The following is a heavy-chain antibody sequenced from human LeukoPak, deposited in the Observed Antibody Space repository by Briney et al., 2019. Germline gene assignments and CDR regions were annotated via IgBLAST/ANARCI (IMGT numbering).Heavy chain of an antibody. J-gene: IGHJ4*02. D-gene: IGHD2-2*01. V-gene: IGHV3-23*01. Sequence: GGAPRLSCAASGLTFSSYAMSWVRQAPGKGLEWVSAISGSGGSTYYADSVKGRFTISRDNSKNTLYLQMNSLRAEDTAVYYCAKDQGLRLVVPAADPIDSPYFDYWGQGTLVTVSS. CDR1: GLTFSSYA. CDR2: ISGSGGST. CDR3: AKDQGLRLVVPAADPIDSPYFDY.